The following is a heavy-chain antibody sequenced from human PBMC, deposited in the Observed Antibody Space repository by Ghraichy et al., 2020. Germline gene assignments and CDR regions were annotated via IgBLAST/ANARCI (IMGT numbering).Heavy chain of an antibody. CDR2: IKQDGSDK. D-gene: IGHD2-8*01. CDR1: GFTFSSCC. Sequence: LSLTCAASGFTFSSCCMSWVRQAPGKGLEWVANIKQDGSDKNYVDSVKGRFTISRDNAKNSLYLQMNSLRAEDTAVYYCVRGRNGETFYRDFDYWGQGTLVTVSS. CDR3: VRGRNGETFYRDFDY. J-gene: IGHJ4*02. V-gene: IGHV3-7*01.